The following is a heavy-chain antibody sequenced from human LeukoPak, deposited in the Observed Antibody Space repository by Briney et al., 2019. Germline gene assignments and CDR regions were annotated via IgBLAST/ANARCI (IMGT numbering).Heavy chain of an antibody. D-gene: IGHD2-21*02. V-gene: IGHV4-59*06. CDR3: ARTGYCGGDCYSGLSFDY. CDR1: GGSISSYY. J-gene: IGHJ4*02. CDR2: IYYSGST. Sequence: PSETLSLTCTVSGGSISSYYWSWIRQPAGKGLEWIGYIYYSGSTYYNPSLKSRVTISVGTSKNQFSLKLSSVTAADTAVYYCARTGYCGGDCYSGLSFDYWGQGTLVTVSS.